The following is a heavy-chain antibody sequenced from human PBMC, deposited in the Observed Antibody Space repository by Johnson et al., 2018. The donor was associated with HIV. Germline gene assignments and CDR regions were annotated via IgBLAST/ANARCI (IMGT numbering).Heavy chain of an antibody. CDR3: ARDQSEVDAFDI. V-gene: IGHV3-48*03. Sequence: VQLVESGGGLVQPGGSLRLSCAASGFPFSSYEMNWVRQAPERGLEWVSYISSSGSTIYYADSGKGRFTISRDNAKNSLYLQMNSLRAEDTAVYYCARDQSEVDAFDIWGQGTMVTVSS. CDR1: GFPFSSYE. CDR2: ISSSGSTI. J-gene: IGHJ3*02.